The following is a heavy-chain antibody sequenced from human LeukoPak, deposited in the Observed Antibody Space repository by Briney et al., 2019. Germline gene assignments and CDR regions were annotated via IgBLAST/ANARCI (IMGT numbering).Heavy chain of an antibody. D-gene: IGHD6-13*01. Sequence: PGGSLRLSCAASGFTFSSYGMHWVRQAPGKGLEWVAVISYDGSNKYYADSVKGRFTISRDNSKNTLYLQMNSLRAEDTAVYCCAKASVAAAGPDAFDIWGQGTMVTVSS. CDR3: AKASVAAAGPDAFDI. V-gene: IGHV3-30*18. J-gene: IGHJ3*02. CDR1: GFTFSSYG. CDR2: ISYDGSNK.